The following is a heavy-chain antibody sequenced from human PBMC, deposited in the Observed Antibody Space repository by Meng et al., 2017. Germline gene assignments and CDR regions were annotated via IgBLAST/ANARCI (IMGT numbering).Heavy chain of an antibody. CDR3: ARERDIVLMTYYYYCRDV. CDR1: GYTFTSYG. J-gene: IGHJ6*02. V-gene: IGHV1-18*01. CDR2: VSAYNGNT. D-gene: IGHD2-8*01. Sequence: ASVKVSCKASGYTFTSYGISWLRQAPGQGLEWMGWVSAYNGNTNYAQKLQGRVTMTTDTSTSTAYMELRSLRSDDTAVYYWARERDIVLMTYYYYCRDVWGQGTTVTVSS.